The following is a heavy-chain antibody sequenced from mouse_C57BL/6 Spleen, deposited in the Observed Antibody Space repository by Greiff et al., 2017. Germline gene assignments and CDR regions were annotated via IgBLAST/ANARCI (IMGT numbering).Heavy chain of an antibody. CDR1: GFSFNTYA. CDR3: VRQAHGYHFDY. CDR2: IRSKSNNYAT. D-gene: IGHD2-2*01. J-gene: IGHJ2*01. V-gene: IGHV10-1*01. Sequence: EVKLVESGGGLVQPKGSLKLSCAASGFSFNTYAMNWVRQAPGKGLEWVARIRSKSNNYATYYADSVKDRFTISRDDSESMLYLQMNNLKTEDTAMYYCVRQAHGYHFDYWGQGTTLTVSS.